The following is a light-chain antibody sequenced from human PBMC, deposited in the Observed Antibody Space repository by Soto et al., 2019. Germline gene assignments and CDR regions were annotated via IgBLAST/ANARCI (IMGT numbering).Light chain of an antibody. CDR2: DAA. CDR3: QQYGSLPLT. CDR1: QDITNY. V-gene: IGKV1-33*01. Sequence: DIQMTQSPSSLAASVGDRVTITCQASQDITNYVNWYQHKPGRAPNLLIYDAANLETGFPSRFSGSGSGTDFTFTITNLQPDDFATYYCQQYGSLPLTFGGGTKVEIK. J-gene: IGKJ4*01.